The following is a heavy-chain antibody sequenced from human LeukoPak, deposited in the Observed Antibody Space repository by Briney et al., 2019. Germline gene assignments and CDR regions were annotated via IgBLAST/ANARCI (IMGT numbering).Heavy chain of an antibody. V-gene: IGHV4-34*01. Sequence: SETLSLTCAVYGGSFSGYYWSWIRQPPGQGLEWMGEINHSGSTNYNPSLMRRVTISVATSKNLFSLKHSSVTAADTAVYDWARGSGLAVAGAIDYWGQGTLVTVSS. CDR1: GGSFSGYY. D-gene: IGHD6-19*01. CDR2: INHSGST. CDR3: ARGSGLAVAGAIDY. J-gene: IGHJ4*02.